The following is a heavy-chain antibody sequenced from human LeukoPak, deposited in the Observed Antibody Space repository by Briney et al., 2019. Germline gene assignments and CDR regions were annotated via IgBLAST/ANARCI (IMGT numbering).Heavy chain of an antibody. V-gene: IGHV4-39*01. CDR3: ASTYYFGSATPNWFDT. CDR1: GGSINQCDYN. J-gene: IGHJ5*02. D-gene: IGHD3-10*01. CDR2: FSESGTT. Sequence: SETLSLTCSVSGGSINQCDYNWGLIRQPPGKGLEWVGSFSESGTTYYNPSLKTRVTIFVDTSKNQFSLKLSSVTAADTAVYYCASTYYFGSATPNWFDTWGQGILVTVSS.